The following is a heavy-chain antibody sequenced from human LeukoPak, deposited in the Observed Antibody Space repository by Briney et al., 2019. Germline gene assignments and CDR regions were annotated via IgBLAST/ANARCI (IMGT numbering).Heavy chain of an antibody. CDR1: GGSISSYY. Sequence: SETLSLTCTVSGGSISSYYWSWIRQPAGKGLEWIGRIYTSGSTNYNPSLKSRVTMSVGTSKNQFSLKLSSVTAADTAVYYCAREYYDSSGYYPEYYYFDYWGQGTLVTVSS. CDR3: AREYYDSSGYYPEYYYFDY. J-gene: IGHJ4*02. CDR2: IYTSGST. V-gene: IGHV4-4*07. D-gene: IGHD3-22*01.